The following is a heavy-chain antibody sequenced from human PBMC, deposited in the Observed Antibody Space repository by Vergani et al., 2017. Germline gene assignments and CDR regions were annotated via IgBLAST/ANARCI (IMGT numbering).Heavy chain of an antibody. CDR3: ARDRGYYYDSSGYGTDY. D-gene: IGHD3-22*01. CDR1: GGTFSSYA. Sequence: QVQLVQSGAEVKKPGSSVKVSCKASGGTFSSYAISWVRQAPGQGLEWMGRIIPIFGTANYAQKFQGRVTITADESTSTAYMELSSLRSEATAVDYCARDRGYYYDSSGYGTDYWGQGTLVTVSS. CDR2: IIPIFGTA. J-gene: IGHJ4*02. V-gene: IGHV1-69*13.